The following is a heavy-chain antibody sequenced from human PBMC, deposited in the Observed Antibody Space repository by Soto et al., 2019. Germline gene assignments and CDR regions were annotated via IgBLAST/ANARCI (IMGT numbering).Heavy chain of an antibody. J-gene: IGHJ6*02. Sequence: QVQLVQSGAEVKKPGSSVKVSCKASGGTFSNYAISWVRQAPGQGLEWMGGIIPFFGTANSAQKFQGRVTITADESTSTAYMDLSSLRSEVTAVYYCARHGPPCQLVSTPSYYYGMDVWGQGTTVTVSS. CDR3: ARHGPPCQLVSTPSYYYGMDV. V-gene: IGHV1-69*01. CDR1: GGTFSNYA. CDR2: IIPFFGTA. D-gene: IGHD6-13*01.